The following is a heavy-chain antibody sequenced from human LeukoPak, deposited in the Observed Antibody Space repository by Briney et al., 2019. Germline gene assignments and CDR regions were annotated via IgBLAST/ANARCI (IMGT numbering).Heavy chain of an antibody. J-gene: IGHJ4*02. V-gene: IGHV3-30*18. D-gene: IGHD4-23*01. CDR2: ISYDGSNK. Sequence: GGSLRLSCAGSGFTFSSYGMHWVRQAPGKGLEWVAVISYDGSNKYYADSVKGRFTISRDNSKNTLYLQMNSLRAEDTAVYYCAKSRYDYGGNSFDYWGQGTLVTVSS. CDR1: GFTFSSYG. CDR3: AKSRYDYGGNSFDY.